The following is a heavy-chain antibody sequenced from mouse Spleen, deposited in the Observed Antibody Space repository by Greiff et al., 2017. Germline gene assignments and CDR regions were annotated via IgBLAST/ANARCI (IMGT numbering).Heavy chain of an antibody. CDR2: IYPGSGNT. CDR1: GYTFTDYY. Sequence: LMESGPELVKPGASVKISCKASGYTFTDYYINWVKQKPGQGLEWIGWIYPGSGNTKYNEKFKGKATLTVDTSSSTAYMQLSSLTSEDTAVYFCARSSDYDALYYFDYWGQGTTLTVSS. V-gene: IGHV1-84*02. D-gene: IGHD2-4*01. J-gene: IGHJ2*01. CDR3: ARSSDYDALYYFDY.